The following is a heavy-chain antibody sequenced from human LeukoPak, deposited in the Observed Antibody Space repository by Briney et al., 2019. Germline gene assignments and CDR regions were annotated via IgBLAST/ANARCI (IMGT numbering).Heavy chain of an antibody. Sequence: GGSLRLSCTASGFTFGDYAMSWFRQAPGKGLEWVGFIRSKAYGGTTEYAASVKGRFTISRDDSKSIAYLQMNSLKTEDTAVYYCTRVKQQLVCDYWGQGTLVTVSS. CDR3: TRVKQQLVCDY. CDR2: IRSKAYGGTT. D-gene: IGHD6-13*01. V-gene: IGHV3-49*03. CDR1: GFTFGDYA. J-gene: IGHJ4*02.